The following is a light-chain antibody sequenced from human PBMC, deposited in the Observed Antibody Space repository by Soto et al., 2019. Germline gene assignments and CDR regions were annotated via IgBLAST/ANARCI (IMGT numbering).Light chain of an antibody. CDR3: CAYAGSYTYV. J-gene: IGLJ1*01. Sequence: QSALTQPRSVSGSPGQSVFISCTGTNSDVGGYEFVSWYQQHPGKAPKLMLYDVSKRPSGVPDRFSGSRSGNTASLTISGLPAEDEAEYYCCAYAGSYTYVFGTGTKVTVL. CDR2: DVS. CDR1: NSDVGGYEF. V-gene: IGLV2-11*01.